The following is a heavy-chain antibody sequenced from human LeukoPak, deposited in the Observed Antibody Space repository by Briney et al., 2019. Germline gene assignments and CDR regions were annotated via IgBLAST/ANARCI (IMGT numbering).Heavy chain of an antibody. CDR2: INPNSGGT. Sequence: ASVKVSCKASGYTFTGYYMHWVRQAPGQGLEWMGRINPNSGGTNYAQKFQGRVTMTRDTSISTAYMELSRLRSDDTAVYYCARDFCSSEACPFRDDAFDIWGQGTKVTASS. CDR3: ARDFCSSEACPFRDDAFDI. J-gene: IGHJ3*02. CDR1: GYTFTGYY. D-gene: IGHD2-2*01. V-gene: IGHV1-2*06.